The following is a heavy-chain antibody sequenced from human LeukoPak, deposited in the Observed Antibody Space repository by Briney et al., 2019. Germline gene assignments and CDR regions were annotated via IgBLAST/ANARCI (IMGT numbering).Heavy chain of an antibody. CDR1: GYTLTELS. D-gene: IGHD3-3*01. CDR3: ATVNDFWSGFGF. CDR2: FDPEDGET. V-gene: IGHV1-24*01. J-gene: IGHJ4*02. Sequence: ASVKVSCKVSGYTLTELSMHWVRQAPGKGLEWMGGFDPEDGETIYAQKFQGRVTMTEDTSTDTAYMELSSLRSEDTAVYYRATVNDFWSGFGFWGQGTLVTVSS.